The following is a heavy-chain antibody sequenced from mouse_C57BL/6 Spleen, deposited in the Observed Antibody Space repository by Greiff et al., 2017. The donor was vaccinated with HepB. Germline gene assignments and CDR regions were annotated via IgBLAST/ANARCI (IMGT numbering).Heavy chain of an antibody. D-gene: IGHD3-2*02. CDR3: ARRGTQGYDAMDY. J-gene: IGHJ4*01. V-gene: IGHV1-7*01. Sequence: VQGVESGAELAKPGASVKRSCKASGYTFTSYWMHWVKKRPEQVLEWIGYINPSSGYTKYNQKFKDKATLTADKSSSTAYMQLSSLTYEDSAVYYCARRGTQGYDAMDYWGQGTSVTVSS. CDR1: GYTFTSYW. CDR2: INPSSGYT.